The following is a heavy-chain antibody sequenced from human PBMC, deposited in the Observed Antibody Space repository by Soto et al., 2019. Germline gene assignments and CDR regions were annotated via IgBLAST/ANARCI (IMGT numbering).Heavy chain of an antibody. CDR2: ISSSSSTI. CDR3: ARDPGYCSSTSCPPINWFDP. J-gene: IGHJ5*02. V-gene: IGHV3-48*01. D-gene: IGHD2-2*01. Sequence: GGPLRLSCAASGFTFSSYSMNWVRQAPGKGQERVSYISSSSSTIYYADSVKGRFTISRDNAKNSLYLQMNSLRAEDTAVYYCARDPGYCSSTSCPPINWFDPWGQGTLVTVSS. CDR1: GFTFSSYS.